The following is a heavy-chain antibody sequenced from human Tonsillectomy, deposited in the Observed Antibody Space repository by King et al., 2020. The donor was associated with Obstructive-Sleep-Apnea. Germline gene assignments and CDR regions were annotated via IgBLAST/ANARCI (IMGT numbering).Heavy chain of an antibody. D-gene: IGHD5-12*01. V-gene: IGHV4-4*02. CDR3: ARAGGYDRSGGYDH. CDR1: GGSITSTNW. Sequence: QLQESESGPGLVKPSGTLSLTCAVSGGSITSTNWWSWVRQPPGKGLEWIGQIYYSGSTLYNPSLKSRVTISLDKSKNQFSLRLRSVTAADTAVYYLARAGGYDRSGGYDHWGQGTLVTVSS. CDR2: IYYSGST. J-gene: IGHJ4*02.